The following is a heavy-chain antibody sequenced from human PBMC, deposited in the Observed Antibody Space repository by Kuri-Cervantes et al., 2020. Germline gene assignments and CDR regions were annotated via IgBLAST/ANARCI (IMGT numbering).Heavy chain of an antibody. D-gene: IGHD4-17*01. J-gene: IGHJ6*03. CDR2: INHSGST. Sequence: ESLKISCAVYGGSFSGYYWSWIRQPPGKGLEWIGEINHSGSTNYNPSLKSRVTISVDTSKNQFSLKLSSVTAADTAVYYCARLRTVTTHHSRYMDVWGKGTTVTVSS. CDR1: GGSFSGYY. V-gene: IGHV4-34*01. CDR3: ARLRTVTTHHSRYMDV.